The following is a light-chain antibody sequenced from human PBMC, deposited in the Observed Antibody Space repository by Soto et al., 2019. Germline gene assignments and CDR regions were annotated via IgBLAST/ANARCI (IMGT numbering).Light chain of an antibody. V-gene: IGLV2-14*01. Sequence: QSVLTQPASVSGSPGQSITISCTGTSSDVGGYAYVSWYQQYPGKAPKLVISAVSNRPSGVSHRFSGSRSGNTASLTISGLQAEDEADYYCSAWDNSLNGDVFGPGTKLTVL. CDR1: SSDVGGYAY. CDR3: SAWDNSLNGDV. CDR2: AVS. J-gene: IGLJ1*01.